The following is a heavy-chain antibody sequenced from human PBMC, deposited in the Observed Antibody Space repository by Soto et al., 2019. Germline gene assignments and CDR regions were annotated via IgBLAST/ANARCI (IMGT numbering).Heavy chain of an antibody. CDR1: GFTFSSYA. CDR3: AKFGDDFWSGYSVTYYYYYGMDV. V-gene: IGHV3-23*01. J-gene: IGHJ6*02. Sequence: SGGSLRLSCAASGFTFSSYAMSWVRQAPGKGLEWVSAISGSGGSTYYADSVKGRFTISRDNSKNTLYLQMNSLRAEDTAVYYCAKFGDDFWSGYSVTYYYYYGMDVWGQGTTVTVSS. CDR2: ISGSGGST. D-gene: IGHD3-3*01.